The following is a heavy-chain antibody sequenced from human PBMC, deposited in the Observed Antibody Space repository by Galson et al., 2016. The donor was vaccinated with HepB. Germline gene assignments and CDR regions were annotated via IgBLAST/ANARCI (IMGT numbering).Heavy chain of an antibody. D-gene: IGHD4-17*01. V-gene: IGHV3-33*01. J-gene: IGHJ6*03. CDR2: IWNDGINK. CDR1: GFTFSPYG. Sequence: SLRLSCAASGFTFSPYGFHWVRQAPGKGLEWVALIWNDGINKYYADSVKGRFTFTRDNSKNTLYLQMNSLRAEDTAVYFCARGNYGDYDYFYSYMDVWGKGTTVTVS. CDR3: ARGNYGDYDYFYSYMDV.